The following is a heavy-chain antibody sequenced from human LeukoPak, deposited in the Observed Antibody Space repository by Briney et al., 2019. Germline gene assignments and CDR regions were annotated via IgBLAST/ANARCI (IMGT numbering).Heavy chain of an antibody. CDR3: ARSEVTTLKYYMDV. Sequence: ASVKVSCEASGGTFSSYAISWVRQAPGQGLEWMGRIIPIFGTANYAQKFQGRVTITTDESTSTAYMELSSLRSEDTAVYYCARSEVTTLKYYMDVWGKGTTVTVSS. J-gene: IGHJ6*03. CDR1: GGTFSSYA. V-gene: IGHV1-69*05. D-gene: IGHD4-11*01. CDR2: IIPIFGTA.